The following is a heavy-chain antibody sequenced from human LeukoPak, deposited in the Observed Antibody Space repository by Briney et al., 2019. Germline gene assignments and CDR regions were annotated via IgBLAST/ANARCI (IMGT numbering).Heavy chain of an antibody. Sequence: GGSLRLSCAASGFTFSSYWMHWVRQAPGKGLVWVSRINNDGSSTSYADSVKGRFTISRDNAKNTLYLQMNSLRAEDTAVYYCARDRSGYDFDYWGQGTLVTVSS. CDR3: ARDRSGYDFDY. V-gene: IGHV3-74*01. CDR2: INNDGSST. D-gene: IGHD5-12*01. J-gene: IGHJ4*02. CDR1: GFTFSSYW.